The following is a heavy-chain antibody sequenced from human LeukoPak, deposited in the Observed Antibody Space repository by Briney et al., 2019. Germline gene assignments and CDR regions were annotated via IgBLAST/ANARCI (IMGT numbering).Heavy chain of an antibody. J-gene: IGHJ4*02. CDR1: GYSISSGYY. CDR3: ARGVGATGFDY. Sequence: SETLSLTCTVSGYSISSGYYWGWIRQPPGKGLEWIGSIYHSGSTYYNSSLKSRVTISVDTSKNQFSLKLSSVTAADTAVYYCARGVGATGFDYWGQGTLVTVSS. D-gene: IGHD1-26*01. CDR2: IYHSGST. V-gene: IGHV4-38-2*02.